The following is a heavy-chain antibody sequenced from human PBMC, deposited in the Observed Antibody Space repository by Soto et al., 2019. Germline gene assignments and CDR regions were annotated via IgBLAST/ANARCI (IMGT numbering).Heavy chain of an antibody. Sequence: ASVKVSCKASGYTFTSYGISWVRQAPGQGLEWMGWISAYNGNTNYAQKPQGRVTMTTDTSTSTAYMELRSLRSDDTAVYYCARRSYDILTGYYPDYWGQGTLVTVS. CDR1: GYTFTSYG. V-gene: IGHV1-18*01. J-gene: IGHJ4*02. CDR3: ARRSYDILTGYYPDY. D-gene: IGHD3-9*01. CDR2: ISAYNGNT.